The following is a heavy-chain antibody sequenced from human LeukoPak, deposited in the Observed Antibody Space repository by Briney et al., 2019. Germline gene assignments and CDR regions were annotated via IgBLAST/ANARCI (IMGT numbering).Heavy chain of an antibody. CDR1: GGSISSGNYY. Sequence: PSQTLSLTCTVSGGSISSGNYYWTWIRQLAGKGLEWIGRIYTSGSTNYNPSLKSRVTISVDTSKNQFSLKLSSVTAADTAVYYCVRAGYGDALDPWGQGTLVTVSS. D-gene: IGHD4-17*01. J-gene: IGHJ5*02. CDR3: VRAGYGDALDP. CDR2: IYTSGST. V-gene: IGHV4-61*02.